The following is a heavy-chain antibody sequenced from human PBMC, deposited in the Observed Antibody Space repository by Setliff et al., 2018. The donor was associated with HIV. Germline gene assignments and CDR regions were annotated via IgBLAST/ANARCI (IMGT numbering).Heavy chain of an antibody. CDR2: INHSGST. V-gene: IGHV4-34*01. Sequence: SETLSLTCAVYGGSFSGYYWSWIRQPPGKGLEWIGEINHSGSTNYNPSLKSRVTISVDTSKNQFSLKLSSVTAADTAVYYCARSTGGVVVAAGGFDPWGQGTLVTVS. CDR1: GGSFSGYY. D-gene: IGHD2-15*01. J-gene: IGHJ5*02. CDR3: ARSTGGVVVAAGGFDP.